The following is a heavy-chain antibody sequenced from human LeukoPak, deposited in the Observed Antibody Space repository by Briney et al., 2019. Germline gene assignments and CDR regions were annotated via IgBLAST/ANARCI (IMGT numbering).Heavy chain of an antibody. Sequence: GGSLRLPCAASGFTFSSYEMNWVRQAPGKGLEWVSYISSSGSTIYYADSVKGRFTISRDNAKNSLYLQMNSLRAEDTAVYYCARIWFGGIDYWGQGTLVTVSS. V-gene: IGHV3-48*03. D-gene: IGHD3-10*01. CDR1: GFTFSSYE. CDR3: ARIWFGGIDY. J-gene: IGHJ4*02. CDR2: ISSSGSTI.